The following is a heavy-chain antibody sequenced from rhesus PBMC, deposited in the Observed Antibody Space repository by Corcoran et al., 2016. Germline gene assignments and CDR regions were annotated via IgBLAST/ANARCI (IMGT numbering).Heavy chain of an antibody. V-gene: IGHV4-160*01. J-gene: IGHJ4*01. CDR2: IYGSGGST. D-gene: IGHD4-17*01. CDR3: ARERSLYGTGYFDF. Sequence: QVQLQESGPGLVKPSATLSLTCAVSGGSISSNYWSWIRQAPGTGLEWIGRIYGSGGSTDYNPSLKSRVTLSTDTSKNQFSLKLNSVTAADTAVYYCARERSLYGTGYFDFWGQGVLVTVSS. CDR1: GGSISSNY.